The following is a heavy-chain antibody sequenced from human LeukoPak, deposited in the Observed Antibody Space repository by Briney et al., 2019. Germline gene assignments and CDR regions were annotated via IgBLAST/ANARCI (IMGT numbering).Heavy chain of an antibody. J-gene: IGHJ4*02. D-gene: IGHD3-16*01. Sequence: GGSLRLSCAASGFTFSSYWMSWVRQAAGKGLEWVANIKYDGSEIFYVDSVKGRFTISRDNAKNSLYLQMNSLRAEDTAVYYCGRGNGGVGVNWGQGTLVTVSS. CDR2: IKYDGSEI. CDR3: GRGNGGVGVN. V-gene: IGHV3-7*05. CDR1: GFTFSSYW.